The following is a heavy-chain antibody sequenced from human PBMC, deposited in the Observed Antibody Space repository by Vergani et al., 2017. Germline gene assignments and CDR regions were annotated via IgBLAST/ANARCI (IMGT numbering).Heavy chain of an antibody. CDR2: IYTSGST. CDR1: GGSISSYY. J-gene: IGHJ3*02. Sequence: QVQLQESGPGLVKPSETLSLTCTVSGGSISSYYWSWIRQPAGKGLEWIGRIYTSGSTNYNPSLKSRVTMSVDTSKNQFSLKLSSVTAADTAGYYCARDAIGTITMVRKGRAFDIWGQGTMVTVSA. V-gene: IGHV4-4*07. CDR3: ARDAIGTITMVRKGRAFDI. D-gene: IGHD3-10*01.